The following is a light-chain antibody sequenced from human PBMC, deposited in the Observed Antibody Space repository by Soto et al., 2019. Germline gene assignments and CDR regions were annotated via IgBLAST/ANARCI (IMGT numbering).Light chain of an antibody. CDR2: AAS. J-gene: IGKJ3*01. CDR1: QTIGKY. Sequence: DIQLTQSPSSLSASVGDRVTITCRASQTIGKYLNWYQQKPGQAPTVLIYAASTLSSGVPSRLSGSYFGTDFTLTISSLQPEDFATYLCQQSYNTPFTFGPGTKVDIK. CDR3: QQSYNTPFT. V-gene: IGKV1-39*01.